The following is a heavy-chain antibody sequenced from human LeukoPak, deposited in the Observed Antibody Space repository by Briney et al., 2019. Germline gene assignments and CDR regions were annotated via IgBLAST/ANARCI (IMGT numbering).Heavy chain of an antibody. CDR3: ARQGVGATDC. Sequence: SETLSLTCTVSGGSISSSTYYWAWIRQSPGKGLEWIGSITYSGSTYYNPSLESRVAISVDTSKNQFSLRLISVTAVDTAVYYCARQGVGATDCWGQGTLVTVSS. V-gene: IGHV4-39*01. CDR2: ITYSGST. J-gene: IGHJ4*02. D-gene: IGHD1-26*01. CDR1: GGSISSSTYY.